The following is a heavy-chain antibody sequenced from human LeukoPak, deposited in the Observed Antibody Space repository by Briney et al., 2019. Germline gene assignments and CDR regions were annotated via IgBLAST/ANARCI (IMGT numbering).Heavy chain of an antibody. CDR3: VLRPKWAAAGTSDY. CDR1: GYTFTGYY. CDR2: INPNSGGT. V-gene: IGHV1-2*02. J-gene: IGHJ4*02. D-gene: IGHD6-13*01. Sequence: GASVKVSCKASGYTFTGYYMHWVRQAPGQGLEWMGWINPNSGGTNYAQKFQGRVTMTRDTSISTAYMELSRLRSDDTAVYYCVLRPKWAAAGTSDYWGQGTLVTVSS.